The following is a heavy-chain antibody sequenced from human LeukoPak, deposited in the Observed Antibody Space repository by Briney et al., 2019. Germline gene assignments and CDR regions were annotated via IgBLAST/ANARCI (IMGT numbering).Heavy chain of an antibody. V-gene: IGHV4-34*01. D-gene: IGHD2-2*01. CDR3: AREELYCSSTSCWNWFDP. CDR1: GGSFSGYY. Sequence: SETLSLTCAVYGGSFSGYYWSWIRQPPGKGLGWIGEINHSGSTNYNPSLKSRVTISVDTSKNQFSLKLSSVTAADTAVYYCAREELYCSSTSCWNWFDPWGQGTLVTVSS. CDR2: INHSGST. J-gene: IGHJ5*02.